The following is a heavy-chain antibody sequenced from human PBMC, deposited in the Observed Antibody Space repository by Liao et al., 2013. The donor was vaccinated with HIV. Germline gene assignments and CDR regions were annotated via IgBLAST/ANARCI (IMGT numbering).Heavy chain of an antibody. CDR2: IYHTGST. CDR3: ARDSLEIHAFDL. D-gene: IGHD5-24*01. J-gene: IGHJ3*01. Sequence: VQLQESGPSLVQPAETLSLTCSVSNVSDDSTTFFYWNWIRQSPRKGLEWIGYIYHTGSTYSNPSLKSRVTISVSRFRNQFSLKLSSVTAADTAVYYCARDSLEIHAFDLWGQGTMVTVSS. CDR1: NVSDDSTTFFY. V-gene: IGHV4-59*12.